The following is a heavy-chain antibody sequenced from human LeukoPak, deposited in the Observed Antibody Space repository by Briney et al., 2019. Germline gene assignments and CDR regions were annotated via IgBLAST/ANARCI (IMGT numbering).Heavy chain of an antibody. D-gene: IGHD6-19*01. CDR1: GFTFSSYS. CDR2: ISSSSSTI. J-gene: IGHJ4*02. Sequence: PGGSLRLSCAASGFTFSSYSMNWVRQAPGKGLEWVSYISSSSSTIYYADSVKGRFTISRDNAKNSLYLQMTRLTAEDTAVYYCARGAVAGTDYWGQGTLVTVSS. V-gene: IGHV3-48*01. CDR3: ARGAVAGTDY.